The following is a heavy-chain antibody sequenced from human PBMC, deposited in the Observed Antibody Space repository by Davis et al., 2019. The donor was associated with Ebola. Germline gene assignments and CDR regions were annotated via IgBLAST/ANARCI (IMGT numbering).Heavy chain of an antibody. D-gene: IGHD5-12*01. Sequence: ASVKVSCKASGYTFTGYYMHWVRQAPGQGLEWMGWINPNSGGTNYAQKFQGRVTITADTSTSTAYMELRSLRSDDTAVYYCARDPSGWLRFGINWFDPWGQGTLVTVSS. CDR3: ARDPSGWLRFGINWFDP. V-gene: IGHV1-2*02. J-gene: IGHJ5*02. CDR1: GYTFTGYY. CDR2: INPNSGGT.